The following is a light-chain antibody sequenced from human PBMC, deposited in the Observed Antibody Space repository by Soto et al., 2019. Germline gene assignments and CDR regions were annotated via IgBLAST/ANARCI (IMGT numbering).Light chain of an antibody. Sequence: EIVLTQSPATLSLSPGERATLSCRASQSVSSYLAWYQQKPGQAPRLLIYDASNRATGIPARFSGSGSGTEFTLTISSLEPEDIAIYYCQQRSNWPLTFGGGTKVEIK. CDR1: QSVSSY. V-gene: IGKV3-11*01. CDR3: QQRSNWPLT. J-gene: IGKJ4*01. CDR2: DAS.